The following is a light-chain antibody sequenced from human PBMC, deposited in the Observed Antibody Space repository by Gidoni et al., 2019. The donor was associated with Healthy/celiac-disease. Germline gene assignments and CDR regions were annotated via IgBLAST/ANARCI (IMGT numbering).Light chain of an antibody. Sequence: EIVMTQSPATLSVSPGVRATLSCRGSQSVSSNLDWYQQKPGQAPRPLIYGASTRATGIPATFSGSGSGTEFTLTISSLQSEDFAVYYCQQYNNWPLWTFGQXTRVEIK. V-gene: IGKV3-15*01. CDR1: QSVSSN. CDR2: GAS. CDR3: QQYNNWPLWT. J-gene: IGKJ1*01.